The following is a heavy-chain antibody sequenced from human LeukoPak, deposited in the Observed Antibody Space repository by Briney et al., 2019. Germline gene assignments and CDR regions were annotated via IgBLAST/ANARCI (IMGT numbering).Heavy chain of an antibody. CDR3: TRAYDFWSGYYPTTNPTYYYYMDV. Sequence: GGSLRLSCAASRFTFSGSAMHWVRQASGKGLEWVGRIRSKANSYATAYAASVKGRFTISRDDSKNTAYLQMNSLKTEDTAVYYCTRAYDFWSGYYPTTNPTYYYYMDVWGKGTTVTVSS. J-gene: IGHJ6*03. V-gene: IGHV3-73*01. D-gene: IGHD3-3*01. CDR1: RFTFSGSA. CDR2: IRSKANSYAT.